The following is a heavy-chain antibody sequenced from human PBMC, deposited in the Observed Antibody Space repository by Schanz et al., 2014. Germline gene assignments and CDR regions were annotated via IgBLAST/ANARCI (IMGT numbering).Heavy chain of an antibody. D-gene: IGHD4-17*01. Sequence: EMQLLESGGGLVQPGGSLRLSCAASGFTFSSYAMSWVRQAPGKGLEWVSAISGSGGSTYYADSVKGRFAISRDNAKNTLYLQMNTLRAEDTAVYYCARKMKLGVYGGKGHDSLDIWGQGTMVTVSS. CDR3: ARKMKLGVYGGKGHDSLDI. CDR2: ISGSGGST. V-gene: IGHV3-23*01. CDR1: GFTFSSYA. J-gene: IGHJ3*02.